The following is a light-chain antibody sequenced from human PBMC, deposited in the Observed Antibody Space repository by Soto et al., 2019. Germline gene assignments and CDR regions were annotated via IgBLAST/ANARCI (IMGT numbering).Light chain of an antibody. J-gene: IGKJ4*01. V-gene: IGKV3-20*01. CDR3: QQYGSSPPLT. CDR1: QSVSSSY. Sequence: EIVLTQSPGTLXLSPGERATXSCRASQSVSSSYLAWYQQKPGQAPRLLIYGASSRATGIPDRFSGSGSGTDFTLTISRLEPEDFAVYYCQQYGSSPPLTFGGGTKVEIK. CDR2: GAS.